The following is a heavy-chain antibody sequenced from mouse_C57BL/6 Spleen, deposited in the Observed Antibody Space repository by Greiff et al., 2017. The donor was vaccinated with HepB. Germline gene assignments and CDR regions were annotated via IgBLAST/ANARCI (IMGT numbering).Heavy chain of an antibody. CDR2: IYPSDSET. CDR3: ARDDGDSRYAMDY. CDR1: GYTFTSYW. Sequence: VQLQQPGAELVRPGSSVKLSCKASGYTFTSYWMDWVKQRPGQGLEWIGDIYPSDSETHYNQKFKDKATLTVDKSSSTAYMQLSSLTSEDSAVYDCARDDGDSRYAMDYWGQGTSVTVSS. J-gene: IGHJ4*01. D-gene: IGHD2-3*01. V-gene: IGHV1-61*01.